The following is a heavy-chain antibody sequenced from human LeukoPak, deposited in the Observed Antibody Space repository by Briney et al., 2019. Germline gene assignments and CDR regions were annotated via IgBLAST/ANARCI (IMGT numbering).Heavy chain of an antibody. Sequence: SETLSLTCTVSGGSISSGDYYWSWIRQPPGKGLEWIGYIYYSGSTYYNPSPKSRVTISVDTSKNQFSLKLSSVTAADTAVYYCARGGFLDSSGYFDAFDIWGQGTMVTVSS. D-gene: IGHD3-22*01. J-gene: IGHJ3*02. V-gene: IGHV4-30-4*01. CDR1: GGSISSGDYY. CDR3: ARGGFLDSSGYFDAFDI. CDR2: IYYSGST.